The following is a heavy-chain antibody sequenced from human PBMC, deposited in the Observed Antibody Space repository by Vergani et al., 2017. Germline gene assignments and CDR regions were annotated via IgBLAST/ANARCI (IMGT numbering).Heavy chain of an antibody. CDR1: GYSFTSYW. J-gene: IGHJ4*02. D-gene: IGHD3-10*01. CDR2: IYPGDSDT. V-gene: IGHV5-51*01. Sequence: EVQLVQSGAEVKKPGESLKISCKGSGYSFTSYWIGWVRQMPGKGLEWMGIIYPGDSDTRYSPSFQGQVTISADKSISTAYLQWSSLKASDTAMYYCARSPNYYGSGSYVFDYWGQGTLVTVSS. CDR3: ARSPNYYGSGSYVFDY.